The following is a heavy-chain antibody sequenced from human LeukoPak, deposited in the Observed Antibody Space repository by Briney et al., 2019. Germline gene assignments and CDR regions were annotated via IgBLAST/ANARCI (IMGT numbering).Heavy chain of an antibody. J-gene: IGHJ3*02. CDR2: INSDGSST. D-gene: IGHD4-23*01. CDR1: GFTFNSYW. V-gene: IGHV3-74*01. Sequence: PGGSLRLSCAASGFTFNSYWMHWVRQAPGKGLVWVSRINSDGSSTSYADSVKGRFTISRDNAKNTLYLQMNSLRAEDTAVYYCAKDYGGNSAAFDIWGQGTMVTVSS. CDR3: AKDYGGNSAAFDI.